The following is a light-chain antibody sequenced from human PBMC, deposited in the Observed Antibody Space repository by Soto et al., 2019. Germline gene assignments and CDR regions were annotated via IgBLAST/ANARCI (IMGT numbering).Light chain of an antibody. CDR3: QESYTTYAVT. Sequence: DIQMTQSPSSLSASLGDRVTLTCRAIENIDNYLNWYQQKQGEAPKLLIYATSTLQSGVPSRFSGSGSGTEFTLTISSLQAEDFATYFCQESYTTYAVTFGGGTKLDIK. CDR2: ATS. J-gene: IGKJ4*01. CDR1: ENIDNY. V-gene: IGKV1-39*01.